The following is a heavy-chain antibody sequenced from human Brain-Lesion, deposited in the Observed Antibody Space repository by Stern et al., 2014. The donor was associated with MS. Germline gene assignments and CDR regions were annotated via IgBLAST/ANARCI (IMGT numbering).Heavy chain of an antibody. J-gene: IGHJ5*02. CDR3: ARSGDFGDTGHWFDP. CDR2: MFYSGTS. Sequence: QVQLVESGPGLVKPSPTLSLTCTVSGGSIRNGDYFWTWIRQPPGKGLAWIGSMFYSGTSYYSPSLKSRVSISVDTSKNQFSLSLSSLTAADTAVYYCARSGDFGDTGHWFDPWGQGTLVTVSS. D-gene: IGHD3-10*01. V-gene: IGHV4-30-4*01. CDR1: GGSIRNGDYF.